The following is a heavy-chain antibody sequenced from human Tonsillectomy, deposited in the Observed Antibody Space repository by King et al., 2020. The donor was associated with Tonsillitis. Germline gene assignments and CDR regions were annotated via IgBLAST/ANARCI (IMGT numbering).Heavy chain of an antibody. CDR2: IIPMFGTT. CDR1: GGTFSNYA. V-gene: IGHV1-69*12. J-gene: IGHJ6*02. Sequence: QLVQSGAEVKKPGSSVKVSCKASGGTFSNYAINWVRQAPGQGLEWMGGIIPMFGTTNCAQKFQGRVTITADESTSSAHIGLSSLRSEDTAGYYCARDRETSSWGGMDVWGQGTTVTVSS. D-gene: IGHD6-13*01. CDR3: ARDRETSSWGGMDV.